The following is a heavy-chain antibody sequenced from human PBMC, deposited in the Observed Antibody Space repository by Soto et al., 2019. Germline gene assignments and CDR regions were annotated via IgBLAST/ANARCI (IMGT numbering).Heavy chain of an antibody. CDR2: IFVSSTTI. V-gene: IGHV3-48*04. Sequence: EVQLVESGGGLVQPGGSLRLSCVASGFTFSSYSMVWVRKAPGKGLEWISYIFVSSTTIYYADSVKGRFTVSRDNAQNSLFLLMNSLRAEDTAVYYCARDRDGAFDYWGRGSLVSVSS. J-gene: IGHJ4*02. CDR3: ARDRDGAFDY. CDR1: GFTFSSYS. D-gene: IGHD3-10*01.